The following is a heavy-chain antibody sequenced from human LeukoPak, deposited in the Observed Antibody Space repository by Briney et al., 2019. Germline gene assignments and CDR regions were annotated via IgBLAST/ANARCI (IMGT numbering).Heavy chain of an antibody. V-gene: IGHV3-30*04. CDR2: ISYDGSNK. D-gene: IGHD3-22*01. CDR1: GFTFSSYA. CDR3: ARDYDSSGYHDY. J-gene: IGHJ4*02. Sequence: PGGSLRLSCAASGFTFSSYAMHWVHQAPGKGLEWVAVISYDGSNKYYADSVKGRFTISRDNSKNTLYLQMNSLRAEDTAVYYCARDYDSSGYHDYWGQGTLVTVSS.